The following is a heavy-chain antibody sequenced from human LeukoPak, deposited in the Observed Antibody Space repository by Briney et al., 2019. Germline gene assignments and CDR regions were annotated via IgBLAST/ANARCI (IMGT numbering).Heavy chain of an antibody. CDR2: IYYSGST. CDR1: GGSISSYY. D-gene: IGHD3-3*01. CDR3: ARDLDFWSGSDYYYYYGMDV. J-gene: IGHJ6*02. V-gene: IGHV4-59*12. Sequence: PSETLSLTCTVSGGSISSYYWSWIRQPPGKGLEWIGYIYYSGSTNYNPSLKSRVTISVDTSKNQFSLKLSSVTAADTAVYYCARDLDFWSGSDYYYYYGMDVWGQGTTVTVSS.